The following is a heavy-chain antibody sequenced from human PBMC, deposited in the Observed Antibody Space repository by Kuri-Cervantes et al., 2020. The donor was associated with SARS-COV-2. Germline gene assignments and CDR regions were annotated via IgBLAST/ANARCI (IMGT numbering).Heavy chain of an antibody. CDR2: ISSSGSTI. J-gene: IGHJ4*02. CDR1: GFTFSSYE. V-gene: IGHV3-48*03. D-gene: IGHD1-1*01. Sequence: GGSLRLSCAASGFTFSSYEMNWVRQAPGKGRGWVSYISSSGSTIYYAASVKGLFTLSGENAKNMLFLQMNRLRAEDTAVYYCVRDGDHWNFDYWGQGTLVTVSS. CDR3: VRDGDHWNFDY.